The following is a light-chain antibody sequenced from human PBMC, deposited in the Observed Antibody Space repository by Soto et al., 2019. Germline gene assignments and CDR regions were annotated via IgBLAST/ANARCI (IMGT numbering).Light chain of an antibody. V-gene: IGKV1-5*01. Sequence: DIQMTQSPSTLSASVGDRVTITCRASQDISNWLAWYQQKPGQAPKLLFYDASNLVGMVPSRFSGSGSRTKFTLTINSVQPDDSATYYCQHYNSYVLTFGQGTSVEI. J-gene: IGKJ1*01. CDR3: QHYNSYVLT. CDR1: QDISNW. CDR2: DAS.